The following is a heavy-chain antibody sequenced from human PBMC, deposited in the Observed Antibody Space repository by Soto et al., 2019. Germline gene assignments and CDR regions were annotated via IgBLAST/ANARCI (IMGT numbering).Heavy chain of an antibody. CDR2: ISGSGTNR. CDR3: AKDRVDYGDYRGLDY. Sequence: EVQLLESGGGLVQPGGSLRLSCAASGFTFSSYAMTWVRQAPGKGLEWVSAISGSGTNRYYADSVKGRFTISRDNSKNSLYLQMNSLRAEVTAVYYCAKDRVDYGDYRGLDYWGQGTLVTVSS. J-gene: IGHJ4*02. CDR1: GFTFSSYA. D-gene: IGHD4-17*01. V-gene: IGHV3-23*01.